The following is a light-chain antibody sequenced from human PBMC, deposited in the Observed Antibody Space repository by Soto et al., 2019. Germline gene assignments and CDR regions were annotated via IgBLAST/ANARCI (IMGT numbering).Light chain of an antibody. V-gene: IGKV1-33*01. Sequence: DIQMTQSPSSLSASVGDRVTITCQASQDISFYLNWYQQKPGKAPNLLIHDASNLEAGVPSRFSGSASGTDFTFTISSLQPEDIATYYCQQYDDLPLTFGGGTKVDSK. CDR1: QDISFY. CDR3: QQYDDLPLT. J-gene: IGKJ4*01. CDR2: DAS.